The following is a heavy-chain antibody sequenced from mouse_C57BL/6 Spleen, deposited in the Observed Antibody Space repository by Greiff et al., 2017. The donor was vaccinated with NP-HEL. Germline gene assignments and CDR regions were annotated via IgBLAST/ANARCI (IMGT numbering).Heavy chain of an antibody. CDR1: GFTFSSYG. V-gene: IGHV5-6*01. CDR3: ARAYYSNYGAYAMDY. J-gene: IGHJ4*01. CDR2: ISSGGSYT. Sequence: EVQLQESGGDLVKPGGSLKLSCAASGFTFSSYGMSWVRQTPDKRLEWVATISSGGSYTYYPDSVKGRFTISRDNAKNTLYLQMSSLKSEDTAMYYCARAYYSNYGAYAMDYWGQGTSVTVSS. D-gene: IGHD2-5*01.